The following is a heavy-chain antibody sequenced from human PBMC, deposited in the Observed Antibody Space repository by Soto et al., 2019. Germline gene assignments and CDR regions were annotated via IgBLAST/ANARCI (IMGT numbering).Heavy chain of an antibody. V-gene: IGHV3-23*01. J-gene: IGHJ4*02. CDR2: ISNTGGST. CDR1: GFTFSSYA. D-gene: IGHD6-19*01. CDR3: ARDGIWGIAVAGPFDY. Sequence: GGSLRLSCAASGFTFSSYAMSWVRQAPGKGLEWASGISNTGGSTYYADSVKGRFTISRDNSKNTLYLQMNSLRAEDTAVYYCARDGIWGIAVAGPFDYWGQGTLVTVSS.